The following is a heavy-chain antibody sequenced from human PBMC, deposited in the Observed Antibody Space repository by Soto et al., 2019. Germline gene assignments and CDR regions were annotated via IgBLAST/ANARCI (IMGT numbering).Heavy chain of an antibody. CDR3: ARAKAPLYSSSWYWFDP. CDR2: IYYSGST. J-gene: IGHJ5*02. V-gene: IGHV4-39*01. Sequence: SETLSLTCTVSGGSISSGGYYWSWIRQPPGKGLEWIGSIYYSGSTYHNPSLKSRVTISVDRSNNQFSLKLTSVTAADTAVYYCARAKAPLYSSSWYWFDPWGQGTLVTVSS. D-gene: IGHD6-13*01. CDR1: GGSISSGGYY.